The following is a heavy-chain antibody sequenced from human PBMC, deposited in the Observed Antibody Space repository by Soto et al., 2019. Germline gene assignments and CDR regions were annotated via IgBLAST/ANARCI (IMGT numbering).Heavy chain of an antibody. J-gene: IGHJ4*02. CDR3: AKELLPITSTLSSFEY. D-gene: IGHD3-10*01. CDR1: EFTFGSHA. Sequence: DVQLLESGGGLVQPGGSLRLSCVASEFTFGSHAMSWVRQAPGKGLECVSGISASGGATHYAASVKARFASSRDNSKNTLYPKMNSLRAEDTVVYYCAKELLPITSTLSSFEYWCQGTRVTV. CDR2: ISASGGAT. V-gene: IGHV3-23*01.